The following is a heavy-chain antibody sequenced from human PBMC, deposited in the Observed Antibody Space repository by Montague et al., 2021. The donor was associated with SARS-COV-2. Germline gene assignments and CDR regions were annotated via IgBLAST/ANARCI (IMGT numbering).Heavy chain of an antibody. J-gene: IGHJ4*02. D-gene: IGHD6-13*01. Sequence: TLSLTCTVSGASISTGPFYWSWIRQYPGKGLEWIGYIYYSGSTYYNPSLKSRITMSVDPSKNHFSLTLSSVTAADTAIYYCVTRHPDGTRPFDYWGQGILVTVSS. V-gene: IGHV4-31*03. CDR2: IYYSGST. CDR3: VTRHPDGTRPFDY. CDR1: GASISTGPFY.